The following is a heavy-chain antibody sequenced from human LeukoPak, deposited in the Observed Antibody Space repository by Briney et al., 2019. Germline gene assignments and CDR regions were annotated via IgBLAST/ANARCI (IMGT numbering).Heavy chain of an antibody. CDR1: GGSINDYY. D-gene: IGHD2-8*01. CDR2: VLYSGTT. V-gene: IGHV4-59*12. CDR3: ARDVAAYASLGSYYYYMDV. J-gene: IGHJ6*03. Sequence: PSETLSLTCTISGGSINDYYWSWIRQPAGKGLEWIGYVLYSGTTNYNPSLKSRVTMSVDTSKNQFSLKLSSVTAADTAVYYCARDVAAYASLGSYYYYMDVWGKGTTVTVSS.